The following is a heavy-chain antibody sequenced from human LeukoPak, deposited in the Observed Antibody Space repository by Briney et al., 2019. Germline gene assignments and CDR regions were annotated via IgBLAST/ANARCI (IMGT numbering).Heavy chain of an antibody. V-gene: IGHV5-51*01. J-gene: IGHJ4*02. Sequence: EASLQISCQGSGYIFTSYWIGCVRQLPGKSLEWMGIIYPGDSNTTYSPSFQGQVTISADKSISTASLQWSSLKASDTAMYYCARPGYDSSGDYWGQGTLVTVSS. D-gene: IGHD3-22*01. CDR3: ARPGYDSSGDY. CDR1: GYIFTSYW. CDR2: IYPGDSNT.